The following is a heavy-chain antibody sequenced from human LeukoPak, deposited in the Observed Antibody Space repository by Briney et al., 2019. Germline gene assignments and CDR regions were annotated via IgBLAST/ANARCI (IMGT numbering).Heavy chain of an antibody. CDR3: ARGGGVAIITFFDY. D-gene: IGHD5-24*01. CDR2: ISGSGGTT. CDR1: GFTFSSYV. V-gene: IGHV3-23*01. J-gene: IGHJ4*02. Sequence: GGSLRLSCAASGFTFSSYVMKWVRQAPGKGLEWVSSISGSGGTTYFADSVKGRFTVSRDNSKNTLFLQMNSLRGEDTAVYFCARGGGVAIITFFDYWDQGTLVTVSS.